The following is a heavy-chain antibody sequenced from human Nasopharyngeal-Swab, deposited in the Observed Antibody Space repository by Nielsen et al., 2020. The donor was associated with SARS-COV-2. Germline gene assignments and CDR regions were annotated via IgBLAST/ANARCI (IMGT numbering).Heavy chain of an antibody. CDR2: ISYDGSNK. Sequence: GASLPIPCVASGFTFSNYGMHWVRQAPGKGLEWVAIISYDGSNKYHADSVKGRFTISKDNSKSTLYLQMSSLRADDTAVYYCAKERFYSGSGKYPRDFDYWGQGTLVTVSS. CDR3: AKERFYSGSGKYPRDFDY. D-gene: IGHD3-10*01. J-gene: IGHJ4*02. CDR1: GFTFSNYG. V-gene: IGHV3-30*18.